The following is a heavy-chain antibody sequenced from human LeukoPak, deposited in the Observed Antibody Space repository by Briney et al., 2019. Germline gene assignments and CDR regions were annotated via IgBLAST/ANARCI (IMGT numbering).Heavy chain of an antibody. CDR1: GFTFSSYA. CDR2: ISSSSSYI. Sequence: NPGGSLRLSCAASGFTFSSYAMSWVRQAPGKGLEWVSSISSSSSYIYYADSVKGRFTISRDNAKNSLYLQMNSLRAEDTAVYYCARDLSRDGYNSLWFDPWGQGTLVTVSS. V-gene: IGHV3-21*01. J-gene: IGHJ5*02. CDR3: ARDLSRDGYNSLWFDP. D-gene: IGHD5-24*01.